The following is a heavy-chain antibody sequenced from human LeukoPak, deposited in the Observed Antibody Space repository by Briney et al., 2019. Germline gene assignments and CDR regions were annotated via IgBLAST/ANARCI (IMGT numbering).Heavy chain of an antibody. V-gene: IGHV1-2*02. J-gene: IGHJ6*02. D-gene: IGHD2-8*02. CDR1: GYTSTGYF. Sequence: ASVKVSCKASGYTSTGYFMHWVRQAPGQGLEWMGWINPNSGGTNYAQKFQGRVTMARDTSISTAYMELSSLRSDDTAVYYCAREVLAKNYGMDVWGQGTTVTVSS. CDR3: AREVLAKNYGMDV. CDR2: INPNSGGT.